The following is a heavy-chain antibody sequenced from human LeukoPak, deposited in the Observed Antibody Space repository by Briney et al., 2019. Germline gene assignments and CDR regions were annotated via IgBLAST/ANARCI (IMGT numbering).Heavy chain of an antibody. CDR1: GYTFTDYY. J-gene: IGHJ4*02. CDR2: INPNSGGT. Sequence: GASVKVSCKASGYTFTDYYIHWVRQAPGQGLEWMGWINPNSGGTNYAQKSRGRVTMTRDASISTAYMELSSLRSEDTAVYYCHQRGEPPIDYWGQGTLVTVSS. V-gene: IGHV1-2*02. CDR3: HQRGEPPIDY. D-gene: IGHD3-10*01.